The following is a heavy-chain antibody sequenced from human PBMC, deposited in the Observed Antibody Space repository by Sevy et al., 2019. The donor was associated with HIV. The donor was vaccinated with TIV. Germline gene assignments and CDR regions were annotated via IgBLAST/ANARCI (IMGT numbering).Heavy chain of an antibody. Sequence: SETLFLTCTVSGGSISSGGYYWSWIRQHPGKGLEWIGYIYYSGSTYYNPSLKSRVTISVDTSKNQFSLKLSSVTAADTAVYYCARGYGDYPSGWFDPWGQGTLVTVSS. V-gene: IGHV4-31*03. J-gene: IGHJ5*02. CDR3: ARGYGDYPSGWFDP. CDR1: GGSISSGGYY. CDR2: IYYSGST. D-gene: IGHD4-17*01.